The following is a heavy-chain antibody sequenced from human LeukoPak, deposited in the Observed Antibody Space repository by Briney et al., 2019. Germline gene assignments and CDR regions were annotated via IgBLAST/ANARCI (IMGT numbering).Heavy chain of an antibody. Sequence: PGGSLRLSCAASGFTFSSYWMSWVRQAPGKGLEWVANIKQDGSEKYYVDSVKGRFTISRDNAKNSLYLQMNSLRAEDKAVYYCARGSHCSSTSCYTNYYYYYMDVWGKGTTVTVSS. CDR2: IKQDGSEK. CDR3: ARGSHCSSTSCYTNYYYYYMDV. D-gene: IGHD2-2*01. V-gene: IGHV3-7*01. J-gene: IGHJ6*03. CDR1: GFTFSSYW.